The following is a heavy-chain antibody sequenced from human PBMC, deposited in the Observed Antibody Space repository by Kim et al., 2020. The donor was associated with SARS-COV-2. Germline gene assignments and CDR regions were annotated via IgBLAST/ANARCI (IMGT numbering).Heavy chain of an antibody. J-gene: IGHJ1*01. CDR2: IYSGGST. Sequence: GGSLRLSCAASGFTVTSNYMSWVRQAPGKGLEWVSVIYSGGSTYYADSVKGRFTISRDNYKNTPYLQLNSLRAEDTTVYYCSRAPGVHWGWGTLVTVTS. D-gene: IGHD3-10*01. CDR1: GFTVTSNY. CDR3: SRAPGVH. V-gene: IGHV3-53*01.